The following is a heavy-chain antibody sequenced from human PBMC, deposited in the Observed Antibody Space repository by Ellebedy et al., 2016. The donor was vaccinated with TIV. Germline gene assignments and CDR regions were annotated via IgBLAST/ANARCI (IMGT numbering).Heavy chain of an antibody. CDR3: AREVWHGIEP. D-gene: IGHD1-14*01. CDR1: GFNFGDWS. J-gene: IGHJ5*02. V-gene: IGHV3-49*04. CDR2: IRRKASGGTT. Sequence: PGGSLRLSCTASGFNFGDWSLSWVRQAPGKGLEWVGFIRRKASGGTTEYAASVKGRFTIPRDDSKSIAYLQMNSLKTDDTAVYYCAREVWHGIEPWGQGTLVTVSS.